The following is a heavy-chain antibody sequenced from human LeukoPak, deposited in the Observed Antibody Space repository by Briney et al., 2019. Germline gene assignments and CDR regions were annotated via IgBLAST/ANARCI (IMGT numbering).Heavy chain of an antibody. CDR3: AKDRADSYGSNY. CDR1: GFALSSYA. J-gene: IGHJ4*02. Sequence: PLGSLRLSCAASGFALSSYAMSSVRHAPGKGLGWVSAISGSGGSTYYAGSVKGRFTISRDNSKNTLYLQMNSLRAEDTAVYYCAKDRADSYGSNYWGQGTLVTVSS. CDR2: ISGSGGST. V-gene: IGHV3-23*01. D-gene: IGHD5-18*01.